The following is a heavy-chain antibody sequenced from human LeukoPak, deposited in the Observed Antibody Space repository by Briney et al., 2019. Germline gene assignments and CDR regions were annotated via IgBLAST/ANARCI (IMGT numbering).Heavy chain of an antibody. CDR3: ARDLSSGYSGNYGAFEY. V-gene: IGHV3-30-3*01. Sequence: GRSLRLSCAASGFTFSSYAMHWVRQAPGKGLEWVAVISYDGNNKHYVDSVKGRFTISRDNSKNTVYLQMNSLRAEDTAVYYCARDLSSGYSGNYGAFEYWGQGTLVIVSS. CDR1: GFTFSSYA. J-gene: IGHJ4*02. D-gene: IGHD1-26*01. CDR2: ISYDGNNK.